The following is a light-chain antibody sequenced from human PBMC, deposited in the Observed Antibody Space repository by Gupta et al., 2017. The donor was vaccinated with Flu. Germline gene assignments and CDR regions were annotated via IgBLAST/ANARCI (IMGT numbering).Light chain of an antibody. J-gene: IGKJ2*03. CDR1: QSISTW. CDR2: KAS. Sequence: DIQLTQSPSTLAASVGDRVTITCRASQSISTWLAWYQQKPGTAPKLLIYKASTVESGVPSRFSGSGSGTEFTLAISSLQPDDFATYYCQQVISFPYSFGQGTKLEIK. CDR3: QQVISFPYS. V-gene: IGKV1-5*03.